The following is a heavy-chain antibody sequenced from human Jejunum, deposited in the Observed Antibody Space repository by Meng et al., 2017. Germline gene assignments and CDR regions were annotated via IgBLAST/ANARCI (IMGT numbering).Heavy chain of an antibody. CDR3: AGRARDVAYYDSSGFA. CDR2: IHPGDSDV. V-gene: IGHV5-51*01. Sequence: GESLKISCQGSEYRFNTYWIGWVRQLPGKGLEWMGIIHPGDSDVQYSKSFQGQVTFSADKSITTVYLQCSSLKASDSGIYYCAGRARDVAYYDSSGFAWGQGTVVTVSS. J-gene: IGHJ5*02. D-gene: IGHD3-22*01. CDR1: EYRFNTYW.